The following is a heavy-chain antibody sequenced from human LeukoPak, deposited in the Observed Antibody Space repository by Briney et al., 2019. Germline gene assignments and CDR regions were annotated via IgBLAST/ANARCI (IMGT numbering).Heavy chain of an antibody. D-gene: IGHD3-16*01. V-gene: IGHV4-59*01. J-gene: IGHJ4*02. CDR2: FHNSGTS. Sequence: SETLSLTCTVSDDSISDYYRGWIRQPPGKGLEWIGYFHNSGTSTYNPSLKSRVTISADTSKNQFSLKLNSLTAADTAVYYCTRGAGWLIDYWGQGILVTVSS. CDR1: DDSISDYY. CDR3: TRGAGWLIDY.